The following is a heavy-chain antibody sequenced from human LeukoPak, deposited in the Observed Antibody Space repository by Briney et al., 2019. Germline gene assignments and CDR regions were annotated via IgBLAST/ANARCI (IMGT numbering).Heavy chain of an antibody. D-gene: IGHD6-13*01. CDR1: GFTFSGYN. V-gene: IGHV3-21*01. J-gene: IGHJ4*02. CDR3: ARDRAAAARQPVDY. CDR2: ISSTSTYI. Sequence: RPGGSLRLSCAASGFTFSGYNMNWVRQAPGKGLEWVSSISSTSTYIYYADSLKGRFTISRDNAKNSLYLQMNSLRAEDTAVYYCARDRAAAARQPVDYWGQGTLVTVSS.